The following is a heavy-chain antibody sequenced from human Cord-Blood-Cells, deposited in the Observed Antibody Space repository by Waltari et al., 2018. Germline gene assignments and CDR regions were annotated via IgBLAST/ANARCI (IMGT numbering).Heavy chain of an antibody. CDR1: GYTFTSYD. Sequence: QVQLVQSGAEVKKPGASVKVPCKASGYTFTSYDMHWVRQAPGQGLEWMGISNPSGGSTSYAQKFQGRVTMTRDTSTSTVYMELSSLISEDTAVYYCARGRSDDAFDIWGQGTMVTVSS. V-gene: IGHV1-46*01. J-gene: IGHJ3*02. CDR2: SNPSGGST. CDR3: ARGRSDDAFDI. D-gene: IGHD6-6*01.